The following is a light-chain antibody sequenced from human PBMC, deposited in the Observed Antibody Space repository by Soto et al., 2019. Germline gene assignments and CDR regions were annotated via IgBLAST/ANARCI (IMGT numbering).Light chain of an antibody. V-gene: IGLV2-14*03. J-gene: IGLJ3*02. CDR2: DVS. CDR1: SSDVGNYNY. CDR3: NSYTSISTWV. Sequence: QSVLTQPASVSGSPGQSITISCTGTSSDVGNYNYVSWFQQHPGKAPKVIIYDVSNRPSGISDRFSGSKSGNTASLTISGLQAEDEADYYCNSYTSISTWVFGGGTKLTVL.